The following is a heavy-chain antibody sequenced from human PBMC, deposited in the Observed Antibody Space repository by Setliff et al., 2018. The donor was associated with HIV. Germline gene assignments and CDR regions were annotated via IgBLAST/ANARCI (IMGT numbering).Heavy chain of an antibody. D-gene: IGHD3-16*02. CDR1: GFSLRTYG. CDR2: ISQDASKD. Sequence: GGSLRLSCATSGFSLRTYGLHWVRQAPGKGLEWVAVISQDASKDYYADSVKGRFTIYKDNSKNTVFLQMNNLRVEDTALYYCAKSSFRFFEDLSDWYFDLWGRGTLVTVSS. V-gene: IGHV3-30*18. CDR3: AKSSFRFFEDLSDWYFDL. J-gene: IGHJ2*01.